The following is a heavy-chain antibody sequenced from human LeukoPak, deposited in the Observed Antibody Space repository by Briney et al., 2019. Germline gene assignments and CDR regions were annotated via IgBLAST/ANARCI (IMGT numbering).Heavy chain of an antibody. Sequence: GGSLRLSCAASGFTFSSYAMSWVRQAPGKGLEWVSAISGSGGSTYYAGSVKGRFTISRDNSKNTLYLQMNSLRAEDTAVYYCAKSVFGVVTPFDYWGQGTLVTVSS. CDR1: GFTFSSYA. CDR2: ISGSGGST. CDR3: AKSVFGVVTPFDY. D-gene: IGHD3-3*01. J-gene: IGHJ4*02. V-gene: IGHV3-23*01.